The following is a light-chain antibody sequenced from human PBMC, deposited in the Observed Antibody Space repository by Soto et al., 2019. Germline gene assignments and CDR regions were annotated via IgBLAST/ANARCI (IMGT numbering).Light chain of an antibody. V-gene: IGKV3-15*01. Sequence: IGMPQSPSTLSLAPGERATLSCRASQSVSSNLAWYQQRPGQAPRLLIYGASTRATGIPDRFSGSGSGTEFTLTISSLQPDDFGTYYCQQYDDYPLTFAGRTKVDIK. CDR1: QSVSSN. CDR3: QQYDDYPLT. CDR2: GAS. J-gene: IGKJ4*01.